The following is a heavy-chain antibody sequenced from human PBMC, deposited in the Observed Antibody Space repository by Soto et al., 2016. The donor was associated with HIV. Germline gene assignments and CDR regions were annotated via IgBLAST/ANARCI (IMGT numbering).Heavy chain of an antibody. D-gene: IGHD2-8*02. CDR2: INQSAST. CDR3: ARGDTGGPHYYYGMDV. J-gene: IGHJ6*04. Sequence: QVQLQQWGAGLLKPSETLSLTCAVYGGSFSGYYWSWIRQPPGKGLEWIGEINQSASTNYNPSLKSRVTISVDTSKKQFSLKLNSVTAADTAMYYCARGDTGGPHYYYGMDVVGTKGTTGQPSP. CDR1: GGSFSGYY. V-gene: IGHV4-34*01.